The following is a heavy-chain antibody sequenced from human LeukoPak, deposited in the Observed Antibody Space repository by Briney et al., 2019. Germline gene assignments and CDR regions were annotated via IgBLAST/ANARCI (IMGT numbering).Heavy chain of an antibody. CDR2: ISADGATT. CDR1: GFTFVDYP. CDR3: AKDYY. V-gene: IGHV3-43*02. J-gene: IGHJ4*02. Sequence: GGSLRLSCAASGFTFVDYPMHWVRQVPGKGLEWVTLISADGATTYYADSVKGRFTISRDNSKTSLYLQMNSLRPEDTALYYCAKDYYWGQGTLVTVSS.